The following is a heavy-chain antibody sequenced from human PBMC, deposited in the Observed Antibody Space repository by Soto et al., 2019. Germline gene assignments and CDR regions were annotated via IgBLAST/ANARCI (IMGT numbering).Heavy chain of an antibody. D-gene: IGHD1-26*01. V-gene: IGHV3-74*03. Sequence: EVQLVESGGGLVQPGGSLRLSCAASGFTFSSYWMHWVRQVPGEGLVWVSRINPDASCIMYADSVKGRFTISKDDSKNTPYLQVNSLRAEDTAVYYCVRGSSANYSGVLDYWGQGTLVTVSS. CDR3: VRGSSANYSGVLDY. CDR2: INPDASCI. CDR1: GFTFSSYW. J-gene: IGHJ4*02.